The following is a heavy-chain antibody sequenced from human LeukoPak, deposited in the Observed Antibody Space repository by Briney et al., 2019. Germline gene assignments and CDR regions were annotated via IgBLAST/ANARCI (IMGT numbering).Heavy chain of an antibody. CDR1: DGSISSYY. CDR3: ARDMQLGYCSSTSCPYYYYGMDV. V-gene: IGHV4-59*01. J-gene: IGHJ6*02. Sequence: SETLSLTCTVSDGSISSYYWSWLRQPPGKGLEWIGYIYYSGSTNYNPSLKSRVTISVDTSKNQFSLKLSSVTAADTAVYYCARDMQLGYCSSTSCPYYYYGMDVWGQGTTVTVSS. D-gene: IGHD2-2*01. CDR2: IYYSGST.